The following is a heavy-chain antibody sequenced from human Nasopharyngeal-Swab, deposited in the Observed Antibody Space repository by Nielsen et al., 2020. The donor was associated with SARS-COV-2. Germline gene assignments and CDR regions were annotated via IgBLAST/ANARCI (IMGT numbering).Heavy chain of an antibody. CDR1: GGSISSYY. CDR2: IYYSGST. CDR3: ARDGRSSWYFDL. Sequence: ESLKISCTVSGGSISSYYWSWIRQPPGKGLEWIGYIYYSGSTNYNPSLKSRVTISVDTSKNQFSLKLRSVTAADTAIYYWARDGRSSWYFDLWGRGTLVTVSS. V-gene: IGHV4-59*01. J-gene: IGHJ2*01.